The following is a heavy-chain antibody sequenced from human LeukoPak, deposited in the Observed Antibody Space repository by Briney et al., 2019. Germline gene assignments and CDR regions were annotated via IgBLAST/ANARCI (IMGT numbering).Heavy chain of an antibody. Sequence: SETLSLTCTVSGGSISSYYWSWVRQPPGKGLEWIGYIYYSGSTNYNPSLKSRVTISVDTSKNQFSLKLSSVTAADTAVYYCARGAVAEPFDYWGQGTLVTVSS. CDR3: ARGAVAEPFDY. CDR2: IYYSGST. V-gene: IGHV4-59*01. J-gene: IGHJ4*02. D-gene: IGHD6-19*01. CDR1: GGSISSYY.